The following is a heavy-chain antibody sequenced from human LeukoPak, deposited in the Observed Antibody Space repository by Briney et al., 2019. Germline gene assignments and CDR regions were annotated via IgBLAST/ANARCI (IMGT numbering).Heavy chain of an antibody. CDR3: ARALSSSWYAFRSNWFDP. CDR2: IYSGGST. CDR1: GGSISSYY. Sequence: ETLSLTCTVSGGSISSYYWSWVRQAPGKGLEWVSVIYSGGSTYFADSVKGRFTISRDYSKNTLYLQINSLRAEDTAVYYCARALSSSWYAFRSNWFDPWGQGTLVSVSS. D-gene: IGHD6-13*01. V-gene: IGHV3-53*01. J-gene: IGHJ5*02.